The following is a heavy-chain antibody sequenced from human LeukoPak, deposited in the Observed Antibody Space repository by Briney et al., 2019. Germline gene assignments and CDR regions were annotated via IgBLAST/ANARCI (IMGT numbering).Heavy chain of an antibody. CDR2: ISGSGGST. CDR3: AKNSYCSSTSCYFY. V-gene: IGHV3-23*01. Sequence: ETLSLTCAVYGGSFSGYYWSWVRQAPGKGLEWVSAISGSGGSTYYADSVKGQFTISRDNSKNTLYLQMNSLRAEDTAVYYCAKNSYCSSTSCYFYWGQGTLVTVSS. D-gene: IGHD2-2*01. J-gene: IGHJ4*02. CDR1: GGSFSGYY.